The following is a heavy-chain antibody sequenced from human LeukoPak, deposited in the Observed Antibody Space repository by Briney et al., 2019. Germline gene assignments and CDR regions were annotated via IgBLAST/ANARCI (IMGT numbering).Heavy chain of an antibody. CDR2: INHSGST. CDR3: ARPVGTTVAQYNWFDP. D-gene: IGHD1-26*01. Sequence: PSETLSLTCAVSGVSISGSYYYWSWIRQPPGKGLEWIGEINHSGSTNYNPSLKSRVTISVDTSKNQFSLKLSSVTAADTAVYYCARPVGTTVAQYNWFDPWGQGTLVTVSS. J-gene: IGHJ5*02. V-gene: IGHV4-34*01. CDR1: GVSISGSYYY.